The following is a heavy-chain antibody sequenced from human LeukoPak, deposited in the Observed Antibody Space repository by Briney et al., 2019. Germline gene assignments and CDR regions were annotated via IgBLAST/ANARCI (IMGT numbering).Heavy chain of an antibody. J-gene: IGHJ6*02. CDR3: AREPYYGMDV. CDR2: IYTSGST. V-gene: IGHV4-4*07. CDR1: GGSFSGYY. Sequence: SETLSLTCAVYGGSFSGYYWSWIRQPAGKGLEWIGRIYTSGSTNYNPSFKSRVTMSVDTSKNQFSLILRSVTAADTAVYYCAREPYYGMDVWGQGTTVTVSS.